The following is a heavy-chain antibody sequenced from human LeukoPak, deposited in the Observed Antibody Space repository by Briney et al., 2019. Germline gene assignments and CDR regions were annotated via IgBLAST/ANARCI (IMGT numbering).Heavy chain of an antibody. Sequence: PSETLSLTCTVSGGSISSSTYYWGWIRQPPGRGLEWIGTIYYSGSTYYNPSLKSRVTISVDTSKNQFSLKLSSVTAADTALYYCARHGATMNPFDYWGQGTLVTVSS. J-gene: IGHJ4*02. CDR3: ARHGATMNPFDY. CDR2: IYYSGST. CDR1: GGSISSSTYY. V-gene: IGHV4-39*01. D-gene: IGHD1-1*01.